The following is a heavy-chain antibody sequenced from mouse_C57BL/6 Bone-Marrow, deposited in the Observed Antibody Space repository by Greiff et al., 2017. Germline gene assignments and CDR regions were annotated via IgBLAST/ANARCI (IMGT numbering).Heavy chain of an antibody. J-gene: IGHJ3*01. V-gene: IGHV5-4*01. CDR2: ISDGGSYT. Sequence: EVKLVESGGGLVKPGGSLKLSCAASGFTFSSYAMSWVRQTPEKRLEWVATISDGGSYTYYPDNVKGRFTISRDNAKNNLYLQMSHLKSEDTAMYYCARDFLVKAYWGPGTLVTVSA. CDR3: ARDFLVKAY. CDR1: GFTFSSYA. D-gene: IGHD1-3*01.